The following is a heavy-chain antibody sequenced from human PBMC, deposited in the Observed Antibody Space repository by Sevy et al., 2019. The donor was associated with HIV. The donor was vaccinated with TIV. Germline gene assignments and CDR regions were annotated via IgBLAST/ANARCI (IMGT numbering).Heavy chain of an antibody. CDR1: GFSLSSYE. CDR3: ARDLDDNSGYYYGAIDY. V-gene: IGHV3-48*03. CDR2: ISSDGTTI. J-gene: IGHJ4*02. D-gene: IGHD3-22*01. Sequence: GGSLRLSCAASGFSLSSYEMNWVRQAPGKGLEWVSYISSDGTTIYYAYSVKGRFTISRDNAQNSVSLQMNSLRAEDTAVYYCARDLDDNSGYYYGAIDYWGQGSLVTVSS.